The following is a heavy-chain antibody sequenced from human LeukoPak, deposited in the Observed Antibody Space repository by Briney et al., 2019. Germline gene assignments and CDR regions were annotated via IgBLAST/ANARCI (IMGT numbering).Heavy chain of an antibody. D-gene: IGHD6-19*01. CDR3: AKDKVAGTPAADY. Sequence: GGSLRLSCAASGFTFSNYGIHWVRQGPGKGLEWVAVISYDGSNKYYADSVKGRFTISRDNSKNTLYLQMNSLRAEDTAVYYCAKDKVAGTPAADYWGQGTLVTVSS. CDR1: GFTFSNYG. CDR2: ISYDGSNK. V-gene: IGHV3-30*18. J-gene: IGHJ4*02.